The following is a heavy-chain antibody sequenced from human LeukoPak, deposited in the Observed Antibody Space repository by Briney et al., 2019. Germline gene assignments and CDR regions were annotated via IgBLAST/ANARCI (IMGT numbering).Heavy chain of an antibody. CDR3: ARGPPPLLTGLYYFDY. D-gene: IGHD3-9*01. CDR2: IGTAGDT. V-gene: IGHV3-13*01. J-gene: IGHJ4*02. CDR1: GFTFSSYD. Sequence: AGGSLRLSCAASGFTFSSYDVHWVRHATGKGLEWVSAIGTAGDTYYPGSVKDRFTISRENAKNSLYLQMNSLRAGDTAVYYCARGPPPLLTGLYYFDYWGQGTLVTVSS.